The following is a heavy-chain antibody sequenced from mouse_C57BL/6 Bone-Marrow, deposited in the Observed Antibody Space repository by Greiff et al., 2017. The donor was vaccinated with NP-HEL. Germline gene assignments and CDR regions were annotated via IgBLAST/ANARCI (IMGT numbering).Heavy chain of an antibody. V-gene: IGHV14-4*01. J-gene: IGHJ3*01. Sequence: EVQLQQSGAELVRPGASVKLSCTASGFNFKDYYMPWVKQRPEQGLAWIGWIYPANGDTKYAAKFQGKATITADTSSNTAYLQLSSLTYEDTGVYYCTRLRGYAYWGQGTLVTVSA. D-gene: IGHD2-2*01. CDR3: TRLRGYAY. CDR1: GFNFKDYY. CDR2: IYPANGDT.